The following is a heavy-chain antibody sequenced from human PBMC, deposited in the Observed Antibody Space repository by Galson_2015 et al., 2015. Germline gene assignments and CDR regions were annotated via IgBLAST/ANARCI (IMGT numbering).Heavy chain of an antibody. J-gene: IGHJ6*02. CDR2: ISGSGGST. Sequence: SLRLSCAASGFTFSSYAMGWVRQAPGKGLEWVSAISGSGGSTYYADSVKGRFTISRDNSKNTLYLQMNSLRAEDTAVYYCAKDRGIVGATYGMYVWGQGTTVTVSS. D-gene: IGHD1-26*01. CDR3: AKDRGIVGATYGMYV. V-gene: IGHV3-23*01. CDR1: GFTFSSYA.